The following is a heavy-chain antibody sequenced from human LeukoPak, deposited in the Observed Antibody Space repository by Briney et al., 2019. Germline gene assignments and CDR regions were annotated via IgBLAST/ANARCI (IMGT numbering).Heavy chain of an antibody. J-gene: IGHJ6*02. Sequence: SGGSLRLSCAASGFTVSSNYMSWVRQAPGKGLEWVSVIYSGGSTYYADSVKGRSTISRDNSKNTLYLQMNSLRAEDTAVYYCARGEYYGSGSYYNWPPSYYYGMDVWGQGTTVTVSS. D-gene: IGHD3-10*01. CDR2: IYSGGST. CDR3: ARGEYYGSGSYYNWPPSYYYGMDV. V-gene: IGHV3-53*01. CDR1: GFTVSSNY.